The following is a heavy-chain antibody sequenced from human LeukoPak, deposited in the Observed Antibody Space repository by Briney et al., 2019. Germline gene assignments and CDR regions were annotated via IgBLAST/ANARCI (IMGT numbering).Heavy chain of an antibody. J-gene: IGHJ4*02. CDR3: VSGSLQSGYNFDY. D-gene: IGHD3-3*01. V-gene: IGHV3-74*01. CDR2: IKYDGSAT. CDR1: GFTFSNHW. Sequence: GGSPRLSCAASGFTFSNHWMHWIRQVPGKGLVWVSHIKYDGSATNYADSVKGRFTISRDNAKNTLYLQMNSLRAEDTAVYYCVSGSLQSGYNFDYWGQGALVTVSS.